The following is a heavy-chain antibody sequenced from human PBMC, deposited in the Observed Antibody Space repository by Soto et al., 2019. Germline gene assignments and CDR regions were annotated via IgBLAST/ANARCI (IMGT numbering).Heavy chain of an antibody. J-gene: IGHJ6*02. CDR1: GGSFSGYY. V-gene: IGHV4-34*01. CDR3: ARGRSKGSSWYYYYYAMDV. Sequence: SETLSLTCAVYGGSFSGYYWSWIRQPPGKGLEWIGEINHSGSTNYNPSLKSRVTISVDTSKNQFSLKLSSVTAADTAVYYCARGRSKGSSWYYYYYAMDVWGQGTTVTVSS. CDR2: INHSGST. D-gene: IGHD6-13*01.